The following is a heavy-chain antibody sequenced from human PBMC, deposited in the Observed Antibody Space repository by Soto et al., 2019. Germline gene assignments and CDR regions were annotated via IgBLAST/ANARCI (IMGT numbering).Heavy chain of an antibody. V-gene: IGHV4-30-4*01. CDR1: RGSISSGDYY. J-gene: IGHJ4*01. D-gene: IGHD1-1*01. Sequence: SETLSLTCTISRGSISSGDYYWSWIRQPPGKGLEWIGYIYYSGSTYYNPSLKSRLTISIDTSNNQFSLRLSSVTAADTAVYYCARVDPLAGLFAYWGHGTLVTVSS. CDR3: ARVDPLAGLFAY. CDR2: IYYSGST.